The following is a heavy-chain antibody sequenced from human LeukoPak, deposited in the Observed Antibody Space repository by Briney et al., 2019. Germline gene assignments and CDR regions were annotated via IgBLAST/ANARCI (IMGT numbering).Heavy chain of an antibody. V-gene: IGHV3-23*01. CDR2: ISGSGDST. Sequence: GGSLRLSCAASGFTFSNYAMSWVRQAPGKGLEWVSAISGSGDSTYYADSVEGRFTISRDNSNNTLSLQMNSLRADDTALYYCARGRGGDSVPSRFDYWGQGTLVIVSS. J-gene: IGHJ4*02. CDR1: GFTFSNYA. D-gene: IGHD2-21*02. CDR3: ARGRGGDSVPSRFDY.